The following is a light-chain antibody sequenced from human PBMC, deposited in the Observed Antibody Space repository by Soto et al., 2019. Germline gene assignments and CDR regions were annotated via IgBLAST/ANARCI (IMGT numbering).Light chain of an antibody. Sequence: IQMTQSPSTLSASVGDRVTFTCRASQSISTWLAWYQQKPGKAPKLLIYKASTLEVGVPSRFSGSGSGTEFTLTISSLEPEDSAVYYCQQRHMWPITFGQGTRLEIK. CDR1: QSISTW. J-gene: IGKJ5*01. CDR2: KAS. CDR3: QQRHMWPIT. V-gene: IGKV1-5*03.